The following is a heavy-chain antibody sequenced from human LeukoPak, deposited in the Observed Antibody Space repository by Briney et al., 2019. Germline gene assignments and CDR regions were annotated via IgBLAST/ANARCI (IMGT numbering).Heavy chain of an antibody. J-gene: IGHJ4*02. CDR1: GYTFTSYY. D-gene: IGHD3-10*01. V-gene: IGHV1-46*01. Sequence: GASVKVSCKASGYTFTSYYMHWVRQAPGQGLEWMGIINPSGGSTSYAQKFQGRVTMTRNTSISTAYMELSSLRSEDTAVYYCARGYGVRGVIIRPIGYWGQGTLVTVSS. CDR2: INPSGGST. CDR3: ARGYGVRGVIIRPIGY.